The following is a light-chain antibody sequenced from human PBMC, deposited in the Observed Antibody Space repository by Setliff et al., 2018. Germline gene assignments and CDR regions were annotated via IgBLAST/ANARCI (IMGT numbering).Light chain of an antibody. CDR3: NAYASDTTDV. CDR1: SSDVGSYDL. J-gene: IGLJ1*01. V-gene: IGLV2-14*03. Sequence: QSALAQLASVSGSPGQSITISCSGTSSDVGSYDLVSWYQQHPGKAPKLIIYGVSDRPSGVSSRFSGSKSGNTAYLTISGLQTEDEAEYYCNAYASDTTDVFGSGTKVTV. CDR2: GVS.